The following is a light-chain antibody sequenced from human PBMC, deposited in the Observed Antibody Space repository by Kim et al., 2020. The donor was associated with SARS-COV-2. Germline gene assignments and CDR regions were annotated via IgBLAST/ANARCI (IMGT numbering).Light chain of an antibody. CDR1: SGRIASTY. J-gene: IGLJ3*02. Sequence: GKTLTISCTRSSGRIASTYVQWYQQRPGSAPTTVIYEDNQRPSGVPDRFSGSIDSSSNSASLTISGLKTEDEADYFCQSYDDSNQVFGGGTKLTVL. CDR3: QSYDDSNQV. V-gene: IGLV6-57*03. CDR2: EDN.